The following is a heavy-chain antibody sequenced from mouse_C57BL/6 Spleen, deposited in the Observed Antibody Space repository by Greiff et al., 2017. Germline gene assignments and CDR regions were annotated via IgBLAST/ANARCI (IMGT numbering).Heavy chain of an antibody. D-gene: IGHD1-1*01. V-gene: IGHV1-81*01. CDR1: GYTFTSYG. CDR2: IYPRSGNT. CDR3: ARDSTVVARKGFAY. Sequence: VMLVESGAELARPGASVKLSCKASGYTFTSYGISWVKQRTGQGLEWIGEIYPRSGNTYYNEKFKGKATLTADKSSSTAYMELRSLTSEDSAVYFCARDSTVVARKGFAYWGQGTLVTVSA. J-gene: IGHJ3*01.